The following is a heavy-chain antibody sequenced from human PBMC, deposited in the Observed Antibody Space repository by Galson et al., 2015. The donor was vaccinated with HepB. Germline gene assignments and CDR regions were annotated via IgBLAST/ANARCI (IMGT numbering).Heavy chain of an antibody. CDR1: GFTVSSNY. V-gene: IGHV3-53*01. J-gene: IGHJ4*02. CDR2: IYSGGST. Sequence: SLRLSCAASGFTVSSNYMSWVRQAPGKGLEWVSIIYSGGSTYYADSVKGRFTISRDNSKNTLYLQMNSLRVEDTALYYCASLAAAGPFDHWGQGTLVTVSS. CDR3: ASLAAAGPFDH. D-gene: IGHD6-13*01.